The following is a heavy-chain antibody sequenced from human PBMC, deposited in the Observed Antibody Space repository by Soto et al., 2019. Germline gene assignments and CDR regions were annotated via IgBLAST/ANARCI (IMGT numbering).Heavy chain of an antibody. CDR2: ISYDGSNK. CDR1: GFTFSSYS. J-gene: IGHJ4*02. D-gene: IGHD6-13*01. Sequence: QVQLVESGGGVVQPGRSLRLSCAASGFTFSSYSMHWVRQAPGKGLEWVAVISYDGSNKYYADSVKGRFTISRDNSKNTLDLQMNSLRAEYTAVYYCARTAAGGGLDYWGQGTLVTVCS. CDR3: ARTAAGGGLDY. V-gene: IGHV3-30-3*01.